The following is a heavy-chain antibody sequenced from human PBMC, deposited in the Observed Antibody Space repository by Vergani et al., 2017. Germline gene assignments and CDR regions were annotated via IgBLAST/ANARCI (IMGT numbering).Heavy chain of an antibody. CDR2: VKSDGNSA. D-gene: IGHD5-24*01. V-gene: IGHV3-74*03. J-gene: IGHJ4*02. CDR3: AKERDGYNSDFDY. Sequence: EVQLVESGGGLVQPGGSLRLSCAASGFTLGQYWMHWVRQTPGTGLEWVSRVKSDGNSAMYADSVKGRFTISRDNSKNTLYLEMKSLRVEDTAVYYCAKERDGYNSDFDYWGQGTLVTVSS. CDR1: GFTLGQYW.